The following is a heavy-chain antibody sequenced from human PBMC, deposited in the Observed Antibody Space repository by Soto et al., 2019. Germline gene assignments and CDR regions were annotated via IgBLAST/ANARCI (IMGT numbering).Heavy chain of an antibody. Sequence: GGSLRLSCAASGFTFSNYGMHWVRQAPGKGLEWVAVIWYDGSNKYYADSVKGRFTISRDNSKNTLYLQMDSLRAEDTAVYYCARAAAGNSPFDYWGQGTLVTVPQ. CDR2: IWYDGSNK. D-gene: IGHD6-13*01. CDR1: GFTFSNYG. CDR3: ARAAAGNSPFDY. V-gene: IGHV3-33*01. J-gene: IGHJ4*02.